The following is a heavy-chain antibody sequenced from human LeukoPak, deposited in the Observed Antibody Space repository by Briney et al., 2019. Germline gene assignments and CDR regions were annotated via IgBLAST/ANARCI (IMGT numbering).Heavy chain of an antibody. D-gene: IGHD5-18*01. CDR1: GFTFSNYA. V-gene: IGHV3-23*01. CDR3: AREGYSYSFDY. Sequence: GGSLRLSCAASGFTFSNYAMNWVRQAPGKGLEWVSSINANGGSTYYADSVKGRFTISRDNSKNTLYLQMNSLRAVDTAVYYCAREGYSYSFDYWGQGTLVTASS. J-gene: IGHJ4*02. CDR2: INANGGST.